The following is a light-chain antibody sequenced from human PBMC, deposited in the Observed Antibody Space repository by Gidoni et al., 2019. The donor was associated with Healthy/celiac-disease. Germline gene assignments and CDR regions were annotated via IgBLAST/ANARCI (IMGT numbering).Light chain of an antibody. Sequence: SSELTQDPAFSLALGQTVRITCQGDSLRSYYASWYQQKPGQAPVLVSYGKNNRPSGIPDRFSGSSSGNTASLTITGAQAEDEADYYCNSRDSSGNRVFGGGTKLTVL. CDR2: GKN. CDR1: SLRSYY. CDR3: NSRDSSGNRV. V-gene: IGLV3-19*01. J-gene: IGLJ2*01.